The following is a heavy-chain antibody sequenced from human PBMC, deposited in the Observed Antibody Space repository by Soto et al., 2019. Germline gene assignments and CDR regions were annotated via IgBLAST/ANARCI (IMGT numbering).Heavy chain of an antibody. Sequence: QVQLQESGPGLVKPSETLSLTCTVSGGSISSYYWSWIRQPPGKGLEWIGYIYYSGSTNNNPSLKSRVPFSLDTSKTQFSLKLGPVPAADRAVYYCAGRSGPVVGGVGFDYWGQGTLVTVSS. V-gene: IGHV4-59*08. D-gene: IGHD6-19*01. CDR2: IYYSGST. CDR3: AGRSGPVVGGVGFDY. J-gene: IGHJ4*02. CDR1: GGSISSYY.